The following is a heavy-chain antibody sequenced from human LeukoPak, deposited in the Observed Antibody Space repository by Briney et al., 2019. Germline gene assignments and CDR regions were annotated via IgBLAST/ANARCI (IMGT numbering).Heavy chain of an antibody. CDR2: IYYGGST. CDR1: GGSISSYY. J-gene: IGHJ5*02. Sequence: SETLSLTCTVSGGSISSYYWSWIRQPPGKGLEWIGYIYYGGSTTYNPSLKSRVTISVDTSKNQFSLKLNSVTAADTAVYYCARPNYFGSGSYWFDPWGQGTLVTVSS. CDR3: ARPNYFGSGSYWFDP. V-gene: IGHV4-59*08. D-gene: IGHD3-10*01.